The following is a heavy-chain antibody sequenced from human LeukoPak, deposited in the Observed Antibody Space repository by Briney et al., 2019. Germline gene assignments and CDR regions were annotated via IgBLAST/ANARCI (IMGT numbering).Heavy chain of an antibody. CDR3: ARGIYCGGDCLWYFDL. CDR2: IYHSGST. Sequence: PSETLSLTCTVSGDSISSYYWNWIRQPPGKGLEWIGYIYHSGSTYYNPSLKSRVTISVDRSKNQFSLKLSSVTAADTAVYYCARGIYCGGDCLWYFDLWGRGTLVTVSS. CDR1: GDSISSYY. D-gene: IGHD2-21*02. J-gene: IGHJ2*01. V-gene: IGHV4-59*12.